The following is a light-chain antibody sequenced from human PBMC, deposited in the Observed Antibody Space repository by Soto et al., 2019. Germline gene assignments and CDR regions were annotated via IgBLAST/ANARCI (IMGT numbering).Light chain of an antibody. V-gene: IGKV3-20*01. Sequence: EIVLTQSPGTLSLSPGERATLSCRASQSISNFYLAWYQQKPGQAPRLLISGASSRATGIPDRFSGSGSGTDFILTISRLEPEDFAVYYCQHYSSSPITFGQGTRLEIK. CDR1: QSISNFY. J-gene: IGKJ5*01. CDR3: QHYSSSPIT. CDR2: GAS.